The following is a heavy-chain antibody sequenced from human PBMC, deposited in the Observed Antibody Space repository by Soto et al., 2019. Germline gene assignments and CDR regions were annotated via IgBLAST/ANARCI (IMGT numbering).Heavy chain of an antibody. V-gene: IGHV1-69*02. CDR1: EGTFNSYT. D-gene: IGHD3-10*01. CDR2: VIPMLGMA. Sequence: QVQLVQSGAEVKKPGSSVKVSCTASEGTFNSYTLSWVRPAPGQGLEWMGRVIPMLGMADVAQKFQGRVMSTADKSTSTAYKVLSSLGSDDAGLYYCATTYGSGSSDFDYWGQGTLITVSS. CDR3: ATTYGSGSSDFDY. J-gene: IGHJ4*02.